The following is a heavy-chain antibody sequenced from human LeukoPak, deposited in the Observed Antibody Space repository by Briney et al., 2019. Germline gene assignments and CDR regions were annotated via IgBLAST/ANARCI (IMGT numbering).Heavy chain of an antibody. CDR1: GGSISIHS. CDR2: IHYSGST. V-gene: IGHV4-59*03. D-gene: IGHD6-13*01. Sequence: PSETLSLTCTVSGGSISIHSWSWIRQPPGKGLEWIGYIHYSGSTNYNPFLKSRVTMSVDTSKNQFSLKLSSVAAADTAIYYCAGGQQLDNWGQGTLVTVSS. J-gene: IGHJ4*02. CDR3: AGGQQLDN.